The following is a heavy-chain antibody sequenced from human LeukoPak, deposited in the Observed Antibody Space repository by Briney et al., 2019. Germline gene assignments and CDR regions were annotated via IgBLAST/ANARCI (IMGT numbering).Heavy chain of an antibody. CDR1: GGTFSSYA. D-gene: IGHD3-22*01. V-gene: IGHV1-69*13. J-gene: IGHJ4*02. Sequence: SVKVSCKASGGTFSSYAISWVRQAPGQGLEWMGGIIPMFATTNYAQRFQGRVTITADESTGTAYMELSSLRSEHPAVYYCARAAYYYDSSAISPAGYWGQGTLVTVSS. CDR3: ARAAYYYDSSAISPAGY. CDR2: IIPMFATT.